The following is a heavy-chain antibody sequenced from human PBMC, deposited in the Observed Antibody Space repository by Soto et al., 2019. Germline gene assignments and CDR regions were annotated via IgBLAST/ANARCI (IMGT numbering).Heavy chain of an antibody. Sequence: VADGSIIGLGDYRTWINKHPGKGLEWIGYNYYSGITYYNPSLKSRVTISLDTSKNQFSLKLSSVTAADTAVYYCARGSSIAGLYYGMDVWGQGTTVTVSS. D-gene: IGHD6-6*01. CDR1: DGSIIGLGDY. V-gene: IGHV4-31*02. CDR3: ARGSSIAGLYYGMDV. CDR2: NYYSGIT. J-gene: IGHJ6*02.